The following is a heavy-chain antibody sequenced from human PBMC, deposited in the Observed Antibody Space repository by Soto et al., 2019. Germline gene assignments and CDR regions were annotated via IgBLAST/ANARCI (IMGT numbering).Heavy chain of an antibody. CDR1: GFTFSSYA. V-gene: IGHV3-30-3*01. D-gene: IGHD3-16*01. Sequence: QVQLVESGGGVVQPGRSLRLSCAASGFTFSSYAMHWVRRAPGKGLEWMAVMSYDGSNKYYADSVKGRFTIYRDNSKNTLYLQMNSLRPEDTPLYYFSSDWGAYWGQATLVIVSS. CDR3: SSDWGAY. CDR2: MSYDGSNK. J-gene: IGHJ4*02.